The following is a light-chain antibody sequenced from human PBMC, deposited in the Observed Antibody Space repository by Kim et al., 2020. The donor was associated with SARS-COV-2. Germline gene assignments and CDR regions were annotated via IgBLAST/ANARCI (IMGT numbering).Light chain of an antibody. Sequence: SSELTQDPAVSVALGQTVTITCQGDSLRMSYAGWSQQKPGQAPVLVIYDKNSRPSGVPDRFSGSSSGSTASLTITGAQAEDEADYYCNSRDTNGYHVLFGGGTQLTVL. CDR2: DKN. J-gene: IGLJ2*01. CDR3: NSRDTNGYHVL. V-gene: IGLV3-19*01. CDR1: SLRMSY.